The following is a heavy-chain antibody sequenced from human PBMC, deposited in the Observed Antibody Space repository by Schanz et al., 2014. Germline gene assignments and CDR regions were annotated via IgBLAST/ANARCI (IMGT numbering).Heavy chain of an antibody. CDR1: GYPFTSDD. V-gene: IGHV1-8*01. Sequence: QVQLVQSGAEVKKPGASVKVSCRASGYPFTSDDITWVRQAPGQGLEWMGWMNPNSGDTGYPRKFQDRVTMTRNTSISTAYMELNSLRSEDTAVYYCARAPTAYCSDTSCLGTPFDYWGQGTLVTVSS. J-gene: IGHJ4*02. D-gene: IGHD2-2*01. CDR2: MNPNSGDT. CDR3: ARAPTAYCSDTSCLGTPFDY.